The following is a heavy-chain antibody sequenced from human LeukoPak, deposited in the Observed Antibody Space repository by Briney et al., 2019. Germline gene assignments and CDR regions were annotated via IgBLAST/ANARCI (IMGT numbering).Heavy chain of an antibody. CDR3: ARVYNSSWLN. CDR2: IQQEGSEK. CDR1: GFTFSTYW. J-gene: IGHJ4*02. Sequence: GGSLRLSCAASGFTFSTYWMSWVRQAPGKGLERVANIQQEGSEKYYVDSVKGRFTISRDNAKNSLYLQMNSLRAEDTAVYYCARVYNSSWLNWGQGTLVTVSS. V-gene: IGHV3-7*03. D-gene: IGHD6-13*01.